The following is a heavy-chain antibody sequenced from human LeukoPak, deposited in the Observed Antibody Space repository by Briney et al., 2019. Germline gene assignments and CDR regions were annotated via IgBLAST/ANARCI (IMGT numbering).Heavy chain of an antibody. CDR2: IYYSGST. Sequence: PSETLSLTCAVSGYSISSSNWWGWIRQPPGKGLEWIGYIYYSGSTYYNPSLKSRVTMSVDTSKNQFSLKLSSVTDVDTAVYYCARTPVYAYFDYWGQGTLVTVSS. J-gene: IGHJ4*02. CDR1: GYSISSSNW. CDR3: ARTPVYAYFDY. V-gene: IGHV4-28*01. D-gene: IGHD2-8*01.